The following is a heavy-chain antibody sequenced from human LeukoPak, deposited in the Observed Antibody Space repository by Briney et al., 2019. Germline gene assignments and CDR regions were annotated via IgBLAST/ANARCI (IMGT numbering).Heavy chain of an antibody. CDR2: ISAYNGNT. Sequence: ASVKVSCKASGYTFTSYGISWVRQAPGQGLEWMGWISAYNGNTNYAQKLQGRVTMTTDTSTSTAYMELRSLRSDDTAVYYCARDGYSGYDLMDPNWFDPWGQGTLVTVSS. CDR3: ARDGYSGYDLMDPNWFDP. V-gene: IGHV1-18*01. CDR1: GYTFTSYG. D-gene: IGHD5-12*01. J-gene: IGHJ5*02.